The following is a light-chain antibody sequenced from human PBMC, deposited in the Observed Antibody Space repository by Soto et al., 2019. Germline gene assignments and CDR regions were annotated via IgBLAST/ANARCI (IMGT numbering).Light chain of an antibody. CDR1: KSDIGVYDF. Sequence: QSALTQPPSASGSPGQSVTISCTGTKSDIGVYDFVSWYQHHPGKAPRLIIYEVVQRPSGVPDRFSGSKSGNTASLTVSGLQAADEADYYCGSYTGTIYVFGTVTKVT. CDR3: GSYTGTIYV. CDR2: EVV. V-gene: IGLV2-8*01. J-gene: IGLJ1*01.